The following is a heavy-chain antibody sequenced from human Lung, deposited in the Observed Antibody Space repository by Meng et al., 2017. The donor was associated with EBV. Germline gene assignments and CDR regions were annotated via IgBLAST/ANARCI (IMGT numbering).Heavy chain of an antibody. CDR1: GGSISGYY. D-gene: IGHD3-22*01. V-gene: IGHV4-4*07. J-gene: IGHJ4*02. CDR3: VRSADYYDVSGYYYLDH. Sequence: QGPLRDSGPRVVKPSEPLSLPCTVSGGSISGYYWGWIRQPAGKGLEWIGRIYYTGSTNYNPSLKSRVTMSVDTSKNQFSLKLSSVTAADTAVYYCVRSADYYDVSGYYYLDHWGQGTLVTVSS. CDR2: IYYTGST.